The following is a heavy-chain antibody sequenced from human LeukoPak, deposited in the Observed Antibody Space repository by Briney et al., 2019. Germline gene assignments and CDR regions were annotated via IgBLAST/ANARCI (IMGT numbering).Heavy chain of an antibody. D-gene: IGHD5-18*01. CDR1: GGSLSDYY. V-gene: IGHV4-34*01. CDR3: ARRGYNYGYGLRAFDF. J-gene: IGHJ3*01. CDR2: INDSGST. Sequence: SETLSLTCGVYGGSLSDYYWSWIRQPPGKGLEWIGEINDSGSTNYNPSLKSRVTILVDKSKNQISLKLNSVTAADTAVYYCARRGYNYGYGLRAFDFGGQGTMVTVSS.